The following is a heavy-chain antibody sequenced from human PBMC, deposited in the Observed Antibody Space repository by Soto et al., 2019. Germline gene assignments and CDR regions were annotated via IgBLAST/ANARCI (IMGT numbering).Heavy chain of an antibody. V-gene: IGHV3-23*01. CDR3: AKQAGSKVTRAIDY. CDR1: GFTFSSYA. J-gene: IGHJ4*02. Sequence: EVQLLESGGDLVQSGGSLRLSCVASGFTFSSYAMTWVRQPPGKGLEWVSTITSSDGSTSYADSVKGRFTIYRDNSKNKVYVQMHSLRADDTAVYYCAKQAGSKVTRAIDYWGQGTLLTVSS. CDR2: ITSSDGST.